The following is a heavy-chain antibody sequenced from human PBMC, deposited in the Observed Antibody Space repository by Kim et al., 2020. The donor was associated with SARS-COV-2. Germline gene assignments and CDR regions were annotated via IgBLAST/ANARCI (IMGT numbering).Heavy chain of an antibody. CDR1: GFTFSSYA. Sequence: GGSLRLSCAASGFTFSSYAMHWVRQAPGKGLEWVAVISYDGSNKYYADSVKGRFTISRDNSKNTLYLQMNSLRAEDTAVYYCASPPEEAQLWGIDYWGQGTLVTVSS. V-gene: IGHV3-30-3*01. D-gene: IGHD5-18*01. J-gene: IGHJ4*02. CDR2: ISYDGSNK. CDR3: ASPPEEAQLWGIDY.